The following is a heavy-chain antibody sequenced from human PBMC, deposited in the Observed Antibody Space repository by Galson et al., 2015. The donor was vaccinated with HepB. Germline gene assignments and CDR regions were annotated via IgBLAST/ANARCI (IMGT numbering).Heavy chain of an antibody. CDR2: IRSKANSYAT. D-gene: IGHD3-9*01. V-gene: IGHV3-73*01. J-gene: IGHJ6*02. CDR1: GFTFSGSA. CDR3: TRPPLLRYFDYYYGMDV. Sequence: SLRLSCAASGFTFSGSAMHWVRQASGKGLEWVGRIRSKANSYATAYAASVKGRFTISRDDSKNTAYLQMNSLKTEDTAVYYCTRPPLLRYFDYYYGMDVWGQGATVTVSS.